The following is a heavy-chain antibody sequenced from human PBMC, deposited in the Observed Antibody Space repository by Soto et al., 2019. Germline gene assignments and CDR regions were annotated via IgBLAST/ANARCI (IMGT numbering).Heavy chain of an antibody. D-gene: IGHD1-26*01. V-gene: IGHV3-30*18. CDR1: GFTFSSYG. CDR3: AKATRGPKESGYFDY. J-gene: IGHJ4*02. CDR2: ISYDGSNK. Sequence: QVQLVESGGGVVQPGRSLRLSCAASGFTFSSYGMHWVRQAPGKGLEWVAVISYDGSNKYYADSVKGRFTISRDNSKNTLYLQMNSLRAEDTAVYYCAKATRGPKESGYFDYWGQGTLVTVPS.